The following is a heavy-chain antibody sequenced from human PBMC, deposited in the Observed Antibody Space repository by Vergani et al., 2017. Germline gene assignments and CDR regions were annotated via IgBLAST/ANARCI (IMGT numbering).Heavy chain of an antibody. J-gene: IGHJ3*02. CDR1: GGSISNGSYY. Sequence: QVQLQESGPGLVKPSQTLSLTCTVSGGSISNGSYYWSWIRQPAGKGLEWIGRIYTSGSTNYNPSLKSRVTISVDTSKNQFSLKLSSVTAADTAVYYCARDRGVSRDGDNTAAFDSWGQGTMVTVSS. CDR3: ARDRGVSRDGDNTAAFDS. V-gene: IGHV4-61*02. CDR2: IYTSGST. D-gene: IGHD5-24*01.